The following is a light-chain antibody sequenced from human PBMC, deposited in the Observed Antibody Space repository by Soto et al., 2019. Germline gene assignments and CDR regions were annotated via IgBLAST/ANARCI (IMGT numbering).Light chain of an antibody. V-gene: IGLV2-8*01. CDR1: SSDVGGYNH. CDR2: EVT. Sequence: QSVLTQPPSASGSRGQSVAISCTGTSSDVGGYNHVSWYQQHPGKAPKLMIYEVTKRPSGVPDRFSGSKSGNTASLTVSGLQAEDAADYYCSSYGGGNPFYVFGTGTKLTVL. J-gene: IGLJ1*01. CDR3: SSYGGGNPFYV.